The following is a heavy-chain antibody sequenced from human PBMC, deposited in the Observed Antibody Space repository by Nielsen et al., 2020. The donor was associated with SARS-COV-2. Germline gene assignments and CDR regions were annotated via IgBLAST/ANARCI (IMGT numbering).Heavy chain of an antibody. CDR1: GFTVSSNY. CDR3: ARDRRFLEWLS. Sequence: GGSLRLSCAASGFTVSSNYMSWVRQAPGKGLEWVSVNYSGGSTYYADSVKGRFTISRDNSKNTLYLQMNSLRAEDTAVYYCARDRRFLEWLSWGQGTLVTVSS. V-gene: IGHV3-66*01. D-gene: IGHD3-3*01. J-gene: IGHJ5*02. CDR2: NYSGGST.